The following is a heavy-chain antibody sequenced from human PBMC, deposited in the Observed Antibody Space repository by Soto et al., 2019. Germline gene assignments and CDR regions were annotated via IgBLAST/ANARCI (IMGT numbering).Heavy chain of an antibody. J-gene: IGHJ6*02. CDR2: IRWNSDII. D-gene: IGHD3-9*01. CDR3: GRDMVHYDIWCNHDRGLDV. CDR1: RFTFEYHA. V-gene: IGHV3-9*01. Sequence: GGSLRLSCVASRFTFEYHAVHCVRQGPGMGLEWVSGIRWNSDIIVYAACVKGRSTMYLINDKVSVYLQMSSLRSERTASYYCGRDMVHYDIWCNHDRGLDVWGQGKTVTVSS.